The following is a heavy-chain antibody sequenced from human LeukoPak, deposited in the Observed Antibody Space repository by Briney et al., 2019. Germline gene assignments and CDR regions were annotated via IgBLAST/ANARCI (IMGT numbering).Heavy chain of an antibody. CDR1: GYSFTTYW. CDR2: IYPGDSDA. J-gene: IGHJ4*02. V-gene: IGHV5-51*01. D-gene: IGHD2-2*01. CDR3: ARRQGCSNTSCPPRY. Sequence: GESLKFSSRGAGYSFTTYWIGWVRQMPGKGLEWMGIIYPGDSDARYSPSFQGQVTMSDDKSINTAYLQWSSLKASDAAMYYCARRQGCSNTSCPPRYWGQVALVTVSS.